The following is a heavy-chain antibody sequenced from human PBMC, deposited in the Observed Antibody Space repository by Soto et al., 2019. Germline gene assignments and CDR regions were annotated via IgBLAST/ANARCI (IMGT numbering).Heavy chain of an antibody. J-gene: IGHJ4*02. Sequence: SVKVSCKASGGTFSSYAISWVRQAPGQGLEWMGGIIPIFGTANYAQKFQGRVTITADESTSTAYMELSSLRSEDTAVYYCARVYTTVTKYYFDYWGQGTLVTVSS. V-gene: IGHV1-69*13. CDR3: ARVYTTVTKYYFDY. D-gene: IGHD4-17*01. CDR1: GGTFSSYA. CDR2: IIPIFGTA.